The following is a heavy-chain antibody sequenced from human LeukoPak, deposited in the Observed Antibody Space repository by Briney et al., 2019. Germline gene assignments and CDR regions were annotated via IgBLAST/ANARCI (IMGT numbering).Heavy chain of an antibody. D-gene: IGHD3-3*01. CDR3: ARDRKYYDFWSGSQDDIYYYYGMDV. CDR2: IYYSGST. Sequence: SETLSLTCTVSGGSISSYYWSWIRQPPGKGLEWIGYIYYSGSTNYNPSLKSRVTISVDTSKNQFPLKLSSVTTADTAVYYCARDRKYYDFWSGSQDDIYYYYGMDVWGQGTTVTVSS. V-gene: IGHV4-59*01. J-gene: IGHJ6*02. CDR1: GGSISSYY.